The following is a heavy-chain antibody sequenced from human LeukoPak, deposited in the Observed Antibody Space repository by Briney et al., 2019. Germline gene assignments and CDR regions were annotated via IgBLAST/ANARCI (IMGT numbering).Heavy chain of an antibody. Sequence: SETLSLTCTVSGDSIISYYWSWIRQPRGKGLEWIGYIYTSGGTNYIPSLKGRVTISIDTSKNQFSLKLSSVTAADSAVYYCARLTRLSTSPDRYYLDYWGQGTLVTVSS. V-gene: IGHV4-4*09. CDR2: IYTSGGT. J-gene: IGHJ4*02. D-gene: IGHD6-6*01. CDR1: GDSIISYY. CDR3: ARLTRLSTSPDRYYLDY.